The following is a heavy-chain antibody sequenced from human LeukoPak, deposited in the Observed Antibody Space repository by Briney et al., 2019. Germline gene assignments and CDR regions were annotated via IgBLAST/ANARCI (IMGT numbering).Heavy chain of an antibody. J-gene: IGHJ4*02. CDR2: ISSNGGST. Sequence: PGGSLRLSCSASGFTFSSYAMHWVRQAPGKGLEYVSAISSNGGSTYYADSVKGRFTISRDNSKNTLYLQMSSLRAEDTAVYYCVKDSEGYSSGWTYFDYWAREPWSPSPQ. V-gene: IGHV3-64D*06. CDR1: GFTFSSYA. D-gene: IGHD6-19*01. CDR3: VKDSEGYSSGWTYFDY.